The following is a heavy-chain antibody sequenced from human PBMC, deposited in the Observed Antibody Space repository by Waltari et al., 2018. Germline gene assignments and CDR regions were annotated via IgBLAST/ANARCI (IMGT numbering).Heavy chain of an antibody. CDR3: VEETASAAAG. D-gene: IGHD6-13*01. V-gene: IGHV3-74*01. Sequence: EVQLVESGGGLVQPGGSLRLSCAASGFTFSSNWMHWVRHAQGKGGVGVSRINREGRSTRAEDSVKGRFTISRDNAKNTLHLQMNSLRAEDTAVYYCVEETASAAAGRGQGTLVTVSS. CDR2: INREGRST. CDR1: GFTFSSNW. J-gene: IGHJ4*02.